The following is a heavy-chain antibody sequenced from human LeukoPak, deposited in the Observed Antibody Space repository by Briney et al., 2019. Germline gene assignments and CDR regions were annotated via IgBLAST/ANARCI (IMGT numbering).Heavy chain of an antibody. J-gene: IGHJ4*02. CDR2: IYYSGST. D-gene: IGHD2-21*02. Sequence: PSQTLSLTCNVSGGSISSGDTYWSWIRQPPGKGLEWIGYIYYSGSTYYNPSLKGRLTLSVDTSENQFSLHLTSVTAADTAVYFCARVTRWAGLDFWGQGTLVTVSS. CDR1: GGSISSGDTY. CDR3: ARVTRWAGLDF. V-gene: IGHV4-30-4*01.